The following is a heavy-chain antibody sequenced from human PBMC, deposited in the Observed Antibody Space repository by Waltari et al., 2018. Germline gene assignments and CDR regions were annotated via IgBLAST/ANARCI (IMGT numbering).Heavy chain of an antibody. CDR2: IYTSGST. CDR3: ARGRHCTNGVCSHYYYYGMDV. V-gene: IGHV4-61*02. CDR1: GGSISSGSYY. D-gene: IGHD2-8*01. Sequence: QVQLQESGPGLVKPSQTLSLTCTVSGGSISSGSYYWSWLRQPAGKGLEWIGRIYTSGSTNYNPSLKSRVTIAVDTSKNQFSLKLSSVTAADTAVYYCARGRHCTNGVCSHYYYYGMDVWGQGTTVTVSS. J-gene: IGHJ6*02.